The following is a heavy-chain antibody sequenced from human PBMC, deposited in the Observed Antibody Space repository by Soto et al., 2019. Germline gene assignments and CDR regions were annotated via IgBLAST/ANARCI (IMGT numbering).Heavy chain of an antibody. Sequence: PGESLKISCKGSGYSFTSYWISWVRQMPGKGLEWMGRIDPSDSYTNYSPSLQGHVTISADKSISTAYLQWSSLKASDTAMYYCARHLAYCGGDCYQSVYYYGMDVWGQGTTVTVSS. V-gene: IGHV5-10-1*01. CDR3: ARHLAYCGGDCYQSVYYYGMDV. CDR2: IDPSDSYT. D-gene: IGHD2-21*02. J-gene: IGHJ6*02. CDR1: GYSFTSYW.